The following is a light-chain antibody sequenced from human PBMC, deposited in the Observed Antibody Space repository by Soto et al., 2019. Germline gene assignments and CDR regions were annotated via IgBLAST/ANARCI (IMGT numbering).Light chain of an antibody. CDR3: QHLNSYPVT. CDR2: AAS. J-gene: IGKJ1*01. CDR1: QGIRSY. V-gene: IGKV1-9*01. Sequence: DIPLTQSPSFLSASVGDRVTITCRASQGIRSYLAWYQQKPGKAPKLLIYAASTLQSGVPSRFSGSGSGTEFTLTISSLQPEDFATYYCQHLNSYPVTFGQGTKVEIK.